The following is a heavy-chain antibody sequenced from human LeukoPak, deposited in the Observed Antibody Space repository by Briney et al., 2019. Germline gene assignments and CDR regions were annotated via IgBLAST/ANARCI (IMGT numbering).Heavy chain of an antibody. V-gene: IGHV5-51*01. CDR2: IYPGDSDT. CDR3: ARRWFGELEYYFDY. Sequence: GESLKISCNGSGYSFTSYWIGWVRQMPGKGLXXXXIIYPGDSDTRYSPSFQGQVTISADKSINTAYLQWSSLKASDTAMYYCARRWFGELEYYFDYWGQGTLVTVSS. CDR1: GYSFTSYW. D-gene: IGHD3-10*01. J-gene: IGHJ4*02.